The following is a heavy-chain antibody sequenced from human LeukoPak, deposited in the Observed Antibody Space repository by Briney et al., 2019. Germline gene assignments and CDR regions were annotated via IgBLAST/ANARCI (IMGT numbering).Heavy chain of an antibody. CDR2: ISAYNGNT. D-gene: IGHD6-13*01. V-gene: IGHV1-18*01. J-gene: IGHJ4*02. CDR3: ARASRLFAAGILGG. Sequence: ASVKVSCKASGGTFSSYAISWVRQAPGQGLEWMGGISAYNGNTNYAQKLQGRVTMTTDTSTSTAYMELRSLRSDDTAVYYCARASRLFAAGILGGWGQGTLVTISS. CDR1: GGTFSSYA.